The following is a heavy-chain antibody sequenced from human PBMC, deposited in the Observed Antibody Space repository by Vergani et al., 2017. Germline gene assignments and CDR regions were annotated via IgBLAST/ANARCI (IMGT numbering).Heavy chain of an antibody. D-gene: IGHD1-26*01. Sequence: QVQLVESGGGLVKPGGSLRLSCAASGFTFRDYYMSWIRQAPGKGLEWVSYISSSGSTIYYANSVKGRFTISRDNAKNALYLQMNSLRAEDTAVYYCAREGEQRELPTAQDYYYTDGWGEGTTVTVSS. V-gene: IGHV3-11*01. J-gene: IGHJ6*03. CDR1: GFTFRDYY. CDR3: AREGEQRELPTAQDYYYTDG. CDR2: ISSSGSTI.